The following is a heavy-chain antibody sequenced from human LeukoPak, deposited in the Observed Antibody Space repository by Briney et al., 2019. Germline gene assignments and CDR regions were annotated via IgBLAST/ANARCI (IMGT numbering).Heavy chain of an antibody. V-gene: IGHV4-59*01. CDR3: ARDQGPYSSSWYLAV. D-gene: IGHD6-13*01. Sequence: SETLSLTCTVSGGSLSSYYWSWLRQPPGKGLEWIGYIYYSGSTNYNPSLKSRVTISVDTSKNQFSLKLSSVTAADTAVYYCARDQGPYSSSWYLAVWGQGTMVTVSS. CDR2: IYYSGST. J-gene: IGHJ3*01. CDR1: GGSLSSYY.